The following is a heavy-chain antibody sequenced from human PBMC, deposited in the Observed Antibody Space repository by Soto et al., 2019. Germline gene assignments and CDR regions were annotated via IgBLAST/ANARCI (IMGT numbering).Heavy chain of an antibody. CDR2: IYPGDSDT. Sequence: LGESLKISCKGSGYSFTSYWIGWVRQMPGKGLEWMGIIYPGDSDTRYSPSFQGQVTISADKSISTAYLQWSSLKASDTAMYYCARHSGIGYCTNGVCSRDYYYGMDVWGQGTTVTVSS. J-gene: IGHJ6*02. V-gene: IGHV5-51*01. CDR3: ARHSGIGYCTNGVCSRDYYYGMDV. D-gene: IGHD2-8*01. CDR1: GYSFTSYW.